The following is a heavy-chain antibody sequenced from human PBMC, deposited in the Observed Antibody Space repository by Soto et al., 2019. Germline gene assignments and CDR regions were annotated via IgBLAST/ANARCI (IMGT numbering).Heavy chain of an antibody. J-gene: IGHJ4*02. V-gene: IGHV1-3*01. CDR1: GYTFTSYA. D-gene: IGHD6-6*01. Sequence: QVQLVQSGAEVKKPGASVKVSCKASGYTFTSYAMHWVRQAPGQRLEWMGWINAGNGNTKYSQKLQGRVTMTTDTSTSTAYMELRSLRSDDTAVYYCARSPYSSSSYYFDYWGQGTLVTVSS. CDR3: ARSPYSSSSYYFDY. CDR2: INAGNGNT.